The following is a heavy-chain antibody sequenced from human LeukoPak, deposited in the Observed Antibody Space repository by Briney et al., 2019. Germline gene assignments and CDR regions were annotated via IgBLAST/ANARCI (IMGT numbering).Heavy chain of an antibody. CDR1: GFTFSSYA. D-gene: IGHD3-10*01. CDR2: ISGSGGST. J-gene: IGHJ6*03. Sequence: GGSLRLSCAASGFTFSSYAMSWVRQAPGKGLEWVSAISGSGGSTYYADSVKGRFTISRDNSKNTLYLQMNSLRAEDTAVYYCAKPLLWFGELDYMDVWGKGTTVTVSS. CDR3: AKPLLWFGELDYMDV. V-gene: IGHV3-23*01.